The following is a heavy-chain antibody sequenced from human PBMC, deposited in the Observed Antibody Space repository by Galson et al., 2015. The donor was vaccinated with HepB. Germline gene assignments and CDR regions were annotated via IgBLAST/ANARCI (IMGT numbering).Heavy chain of an antibody. CDR3: ARGGIVATTQPPYYFDY. CDR1: GFTFSSYS. Sequence: SLRLSCAASGFTFSSYSMNWVRQAPGKGLEWVSSISSSSSYIYYADSVKGRFTISRDNAKNSLYLQMNSLRAEDTAVYYCARGGIVATTQPPYYFDYWGQGTLVTVSS. V-gene: IGHV3-21*01. J-gene: IGHJ4*02. D-gene: IGHD5-12*01. CDR2: ISSSSSYI.